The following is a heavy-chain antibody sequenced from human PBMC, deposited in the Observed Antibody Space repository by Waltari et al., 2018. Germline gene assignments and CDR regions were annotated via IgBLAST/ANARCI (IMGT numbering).Heavy chain of an antibody. V-gene: IGHV3-48*01. J-gene: IGHJ4*02. CDR1: GFIFNTFN. CDR2: IGITGSI. D-gene: IGHD5-12*01. CDR3: VRETPITSRFES. Sequence: EVNLEESGGDLVQPGGSLRLSCATSGFIFNTFNMNWVRQSPLRGLDGVALIGITGSIHYADSVKGRFIIARDNGKSSLSLQMDSLRAEDTGVYYCVRETPITSRFESWGQGTPVTVSS.